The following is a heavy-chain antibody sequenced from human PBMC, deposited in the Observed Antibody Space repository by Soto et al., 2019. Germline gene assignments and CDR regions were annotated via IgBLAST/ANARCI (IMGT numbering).Heavy chain of an antibody. Sequence: QITLNESGPTQVKPRQTLTLTCTFSGFSLTTSGVGVGWIRQSPGKAPEWLALIYWDDDKRYSPSLKSRLTIPKDTSKNQVVPTMADLDPADTATYYCAHRVLRTVFGLVTTTAIYFDFWGQGTPVAVSS. CDR1: GFSLTTSGVG. CDR3: AHRVLRTVFGLVTTTAIYFDF. V-gene: IGHV2-5*02. D-gene: IGHD3-3*01. J-gene: IGHJ4*02. CDR2: IYWDDDK.